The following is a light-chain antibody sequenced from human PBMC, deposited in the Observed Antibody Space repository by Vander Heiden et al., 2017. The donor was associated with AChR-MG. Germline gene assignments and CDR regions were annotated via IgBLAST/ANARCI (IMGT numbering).Light chain of an antibody. J-gene: IGLJ2*01. CDR2: DDS. CDR3: HIWDSSSDHVL. Sequence: SALLTQPPSVSVAPGQTARITCGGNNIGSESVHWYQQKAGQAPMLVIFDDSDRAPGIHERISGSKTGNTATLTISRVEAGDEADYYCHIWDSSSDHVLFGGGTKLTAL. CDR1: NIGSES. V-gene: IGLV3-21*02.